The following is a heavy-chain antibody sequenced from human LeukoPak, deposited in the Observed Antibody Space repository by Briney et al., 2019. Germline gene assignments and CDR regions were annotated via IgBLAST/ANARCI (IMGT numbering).Heavy chain of an antibody. J-gene: IGHJ4*02. V-gene: IGHV4-34*01. Sequence: LETLSLTCAVYGGSFSGYYWSWIRQPPGKGLEWIGEINHSGSTNYNPSLKSRVTISVDTSKNQFSLKLSSVTAADTAVYYCARGRTGYSYGYLRYYFDYWGQGTLVTVSS. CDR3: ARGRTGYSYGYLRYYFDY. D-gene: IGHD5-18*01. CDR1: GGSFSGYY. CDR2: INHSGST.